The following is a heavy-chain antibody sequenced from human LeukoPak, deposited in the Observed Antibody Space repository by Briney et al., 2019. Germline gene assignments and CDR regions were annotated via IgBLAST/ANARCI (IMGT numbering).Heavy chain of an antibody. Sequence: GGSLRLSCAASGFTFSSYAMSWVRQAPGKGLEWVSSISSSSSYIYHADSVKGRFTISRDNAKNSLYLQMNSLRAEDTAVYYCARDLRGYSSSWYLIRFDYWGQGTLVTVSS. D-gene: IGHD6-13*01. CDR3: ARDLRGYSSSWYLIRFDY. CDR2: ISSSSSYI. J-gene: IGHJ4*02. V-gene: IGHV3-21*01. CDR1: GFTFSSYA.